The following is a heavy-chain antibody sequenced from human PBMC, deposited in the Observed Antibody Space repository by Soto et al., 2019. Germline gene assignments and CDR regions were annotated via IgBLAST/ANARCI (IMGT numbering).Heavy chain of an antibody. J-gene: IGHJ5*02. D-gene: IGHD3-9*01. Sequence: QVQLVQSGAEVKKPGASVKVSCKASGYTFTSYAMHWVRQAPGQRLEWMGWINAGNGNTKYSQKFQGRVTITRDTSASTAYMELSSLRSEDTAVYYCARKLKYDILTGYYIDQIWNWFDPWGQGTLVTVSS. CDR3: ARKLKYDILTGYYIDQIWNWFDP. V-gene: IGHV1-3*01. CDR2: INAGNGNT. CDR1: GYTFTSYA.